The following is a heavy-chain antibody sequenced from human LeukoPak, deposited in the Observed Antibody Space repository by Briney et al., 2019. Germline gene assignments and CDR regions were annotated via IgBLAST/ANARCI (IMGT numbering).Heavy chain of an antibody. Sequence: PGGSLRLSCAASGFTVSSNYMIWVRQAPGKGLEWVSVIYSGGSTYYADSVKGRFTISRDNSKNTLYLQMNSLRAEDTAVYYCASSYYDFWSGYPFYYYYGMDVWGQGTTVTVSS. J-gene: IGHJ6*02. D-gene: IGHD3-3*01. CDR3: ASSYYDFWSGYPFYYYYGMDV. V-gene: IGHV3-53*01. CDR2: IYSGGST. CDR1: GFTVSSNY.